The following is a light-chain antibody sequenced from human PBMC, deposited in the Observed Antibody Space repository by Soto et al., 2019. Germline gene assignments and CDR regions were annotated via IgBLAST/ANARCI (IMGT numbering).Light chain of an antibody. V-gene: IGKV3-15*01. CDR1: QSVSSN. Sequence: EIVMTQSPATLSVSPGERATLSCRASQSVSSNLAWYQQKPGQVPRLLIYGASTRATGIPARFSGSGSETEFTLTISSLQSEDFAVYYCQHYNNWPPKFTFGPGTTVDIK. CDR3: QHYNNWPPKFT. J-gene: IGKJ3*01. CDR2: GAS.